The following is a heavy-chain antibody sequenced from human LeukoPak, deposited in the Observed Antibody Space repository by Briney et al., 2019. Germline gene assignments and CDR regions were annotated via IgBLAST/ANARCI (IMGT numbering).Heavy chain of an antibody. Sequence: GGSLRLSCAASGFTFSNYWMNWVRQAPGKGLEWLASIHPGGSEKYYVDSVEGRFTVSRDNAKNSLYLQINSLRAEEKVVYYWGRGRGRGRYGIFDYWGQGTLVPVPS. V-gene: IGHV3-7*01. D-gene: IGHD1-1*01. CDR2: IHPGGSEK. CDR1: GFTFSNYW. CDR3: GRGRGRGRYGIFDY. J-gene: IGHJ4*02.